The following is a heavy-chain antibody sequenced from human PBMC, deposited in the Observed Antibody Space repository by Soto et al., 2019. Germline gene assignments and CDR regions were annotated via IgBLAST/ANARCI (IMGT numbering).Heavy chain of an antibody. J-gene: IGHJ6*02. CDR1: GFTFSSYA. V-gene: IGHV3-23*01. CDR2: IRGSGGST. CDR3: AKAILVVPAAIDRVYYYYGMDV. Sequence: EVQLLESGGGLVQPGGSLRLSCAASGFTFSSYAMSWVRQAPGKGLEWVSAIRGSGGSTYYADSVKGRFTISRDNSKNTLYLQMNSLRAEDTAVYYCAKAILVVPAAIDRVYYYYGMDVWGQGTTVTVSS. D-gene: IGHD2-2*02.